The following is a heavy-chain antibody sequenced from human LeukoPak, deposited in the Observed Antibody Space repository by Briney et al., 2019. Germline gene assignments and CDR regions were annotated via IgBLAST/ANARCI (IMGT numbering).Heavy chain of an antibody. CDR3: ARTPPDYYDSSGSNYYFDY. J-gene: IGHJ4*02. CDR2: ISGSGGST. D-gene: IGHD3-22*01. Sequence: GGSLRLSCAASGFTFSSYAMSWVRQTPGKGLEWVSAISGSGGSTYYADSVKGRFTISRDNAKNSLYLQMNSLRAEDTAVYYCARTPPDYYDSSGSNYYFDYWGQGTLVTVSS. V-gene: IGHV3-23*01. CDR1: GFTFSSYA.